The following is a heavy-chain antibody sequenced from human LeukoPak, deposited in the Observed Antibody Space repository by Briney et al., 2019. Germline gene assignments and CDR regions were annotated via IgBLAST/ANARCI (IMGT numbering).Heavy chain of an antibody. D-gene: IGHD2-2*01. Sequence: SVKVSCKASGFTFTSSAVQWVRQARGQRLEWIGWIVAGSGNTNYAQKFQERVTITRDMSTSTAYMELSSLRSEDTAVYYCARAPRAISPYYYYGMDVWGQGTTVTVSS. CDR3: ARAPRAISPYYYYGMDV. CDR2: IVAGSGNT. CDR1: GFTFTSSA. J-gene: IGHJ6*02. V-gene: IGHV1-58*01.